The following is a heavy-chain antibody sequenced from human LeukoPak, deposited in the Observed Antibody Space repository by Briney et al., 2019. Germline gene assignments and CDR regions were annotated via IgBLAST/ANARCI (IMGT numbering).Heavy chain of an antibody. V-gene: IGHV3-7*01. J-gene: IGHJ4*02. CDR2: IKPDGSEK. Sequence: GGSLRLSCAASGFTFSSYEMNWVRQAPGKGLEWVANIKPDGSEKYYVDSVKGRFTISRDNARNSLYLQMNSLRAEDTAVYYCARRFHRAADSPIFDFWGQGTLVTVSS. D-gene: IGHD3-16*01. CDR3: ARRFHRAADSPIFDF. CDR1: GFTFSSYE.